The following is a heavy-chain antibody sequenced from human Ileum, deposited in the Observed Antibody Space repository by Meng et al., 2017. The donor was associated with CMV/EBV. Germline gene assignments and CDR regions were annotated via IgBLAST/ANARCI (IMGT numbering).Heavy chain of an antibody. CDR2: INSDASST. Sequence: GGSLRLSCAASGFIFSSHWMHWVRQAPGKGLVWVSRINSDASSTSYADSVKGRFTITRDNAKDTLYLQMNSLRDEDAAVYYCTRGQSGYGRFDSWGRGTLVTVSS. J-gene: IGHJ5*01. CDR3: TRGQSGYGRFDS. V-gene: IGHV3-74*01. CDR1: GFIFSSHW. D-gene: IGHD5-12*01.